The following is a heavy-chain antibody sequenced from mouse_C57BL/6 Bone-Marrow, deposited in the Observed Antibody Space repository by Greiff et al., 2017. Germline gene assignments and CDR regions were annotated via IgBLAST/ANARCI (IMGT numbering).Heavy chain of an antibody. CDR1: GYTFTGYW. CDR2: ILPGSGST. Sequence: VKLQQSGAELMKPGASVKLSCKATGYTFTGYWIEWVKQRPGHGLEWIGEILPGSGSTNYNAKFQGKATFTADTSSNTAYMQLSSLTTEDSAIYYCASDYDDWYFDVWGKGTTVTVSS. CDR3: ASDYDDWYFDV. J-gene: IGHJ1*03. D-gene: IGHD2-4*01. V-gene: IGHV1-9*01.